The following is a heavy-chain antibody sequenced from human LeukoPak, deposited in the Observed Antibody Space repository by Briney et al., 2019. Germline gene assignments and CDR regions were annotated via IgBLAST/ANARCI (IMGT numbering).Heavy chain of an antibody. D-gene: IGHD4-23*01. J-gene: IGHJ4*02. Sequence: SETLSLTCAVYGGSFSGYYWSWIRQPPGKGLEWIEEINHSGSTNYNPSLKSRVTISADTSKNQFSLKLSSVTAADTAVYYCARSRAYYYGGNSAIDYWGQGTLVTVSS. V-gene: IGHV4-34*01. CDR1: GGSFSGYY. CDR2: INHSGST. CDR3: ARSRAYYYGGNSAIDY.